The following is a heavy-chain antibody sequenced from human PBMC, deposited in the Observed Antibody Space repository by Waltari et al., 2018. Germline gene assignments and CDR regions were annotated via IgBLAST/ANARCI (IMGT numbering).Heavy chain of an antibody. J-gene: IGHJ4*02. CDR2: ISWNSGNI. Sequence: EVQLEESGGGLVQPGRSLRLSCAASGFTFDDYAMHWVRQAPGKGLEWVSGISWNSGNIGYADSVKGRFTISRDNAKNSLYLQMNSLRTEDTALYYCAKGHSGSYGLDYWGQGTLVTVSS. CDR3: AKGHSGSYGLDY. V-gene: IGHV3-9*01. D-gene: IGHD1-26*01. CDR1: GFTFDDYA.